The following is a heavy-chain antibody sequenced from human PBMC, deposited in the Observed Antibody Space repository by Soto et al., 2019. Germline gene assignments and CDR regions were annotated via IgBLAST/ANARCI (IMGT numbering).Heavy chain of an antibody. Sequence: SETLSLTCTVSGGSLIGYYWSWIRQPPGKGLEWIGDFYSSGSPHHNPSLKNRVSISEDRSKNEFSLKLSSVTAADTAIYYCAREFYYDSSGIGFDSWGQGTLVTVSS. CDR2: FYSSGSP. J-gene: IGHJ4*02. CDR3: AREFYYDSSGIGFDS. D-gene: IGHD3-22*01. CDR1: GGSLIGYY. V-gene: IGHV4-59*01.